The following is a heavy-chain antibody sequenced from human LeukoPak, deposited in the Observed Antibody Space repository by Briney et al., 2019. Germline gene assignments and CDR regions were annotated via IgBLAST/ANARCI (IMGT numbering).Heavy chain of an antibody. V-gene: IGHV4-39*01. J-gene: IGHJ3*02. CDR3: ARYRQSPSDAFDI. D-gene: IGHD3-16*02. CDR2: IYYSGST. CDR1: GGSISSSSYY. Sequence: SETLSLTCTVSGGSISSSSYYWGWVRQPPGKGLEWIGNIYYSGSTYYNPSLKSRVTISADTSENQFSLKLSFVTAADTAVYYCARYRQSPSDAFDIWGQGTMVTVSS.